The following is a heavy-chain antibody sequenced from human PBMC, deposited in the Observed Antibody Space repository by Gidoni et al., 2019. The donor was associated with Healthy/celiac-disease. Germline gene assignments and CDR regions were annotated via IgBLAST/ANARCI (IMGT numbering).Heavy chain of an antibody. CDR1: GFTLRTYS. CDR3: AREDTDYDILTGYPYYGMDV. CDR2: IISSSSTI. D-gene: IGHD3-9*01. V-gene: IGHV3-48*04. J-gene: IGHJ6*02. Sequence: EVQLVESGGGLVQPGGSLRLSCAASGFTLRTYSLNWVRQAPGKGLGWVSYIISSSSTIYYAVSVKGRFTISRDNAKNSLYLQMNSLRAEDTAVYYCAREDTDYDILTGYPYYGMDVWGQGTTVTVSS.